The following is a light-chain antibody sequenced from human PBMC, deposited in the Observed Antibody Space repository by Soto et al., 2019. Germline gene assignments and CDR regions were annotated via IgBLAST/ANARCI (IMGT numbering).Light chain of an antibody. V-gene: IGKV1-17*01. J-gene: IGKJ1*01. Sequence: DIHMTQSPSSLSASLGDRVTVTXRARRGIRRDLGWYQQQPGXAPKXXXYSXSSLPTGGPSRLSGSGSGTEFTLTISSLQPEYCGVYYCLQHNIDPRTFGQGTKVDIK. CDR1: RGIRRD. CDR2: SXS. CDR3: LQHNIDPRT.